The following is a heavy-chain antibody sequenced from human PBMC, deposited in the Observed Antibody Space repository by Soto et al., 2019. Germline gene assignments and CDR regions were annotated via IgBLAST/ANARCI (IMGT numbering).Heavy chain of an antibody. CDR3: AKDSKTYSSSWYHLDY. CDR1: GFTFRSYA. CDR2: ISGSGGST. Sequence: GGSLRLSCAASGFTFRSYAMSWVRQAPGKGLEWVSAISGSGGSTYYADSVKGRFTISRDNSKNTLYLQMNSLRAEDTAVYYFAKDSKTYSSSWYHLDYWGQGTLVTVSS. D-gene: IGHD6-13*01. V-gene: IGHV3-23*01. J-gene: IGHJ4*02.